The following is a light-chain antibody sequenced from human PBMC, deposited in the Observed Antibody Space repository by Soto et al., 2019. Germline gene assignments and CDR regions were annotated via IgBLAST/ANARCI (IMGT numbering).Light chain of an antibody. CDR3: QQYNTWPRT. CDR2: GAS. J-gene: IGKJ1*01. V-gene: IGKV3-15*01. Sequence: ETVMTQSPATLSVSPGEGATLSCRASQGVSSNLAWYQQKPGQAPGLLIYGASTRATGIPARFSGSGSGTEFTLTISSLQSEDFAFYYCQQYNTWPRTFGQGTKVEIK. CDR1: QGVSSN.